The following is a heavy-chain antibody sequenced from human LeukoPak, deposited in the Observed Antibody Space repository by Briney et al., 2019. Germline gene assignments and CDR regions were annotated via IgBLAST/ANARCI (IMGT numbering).Heavy chain of an antibody. D-gene: IGHD3-9*01. CDR1: GGSISSGSYY. CDR3: ARERGDLSYYDILTGYFDY. CDR2: IYTSGST. V-gene: IGHV4-61*02. Sequence: SETLSLTCTVSGGSISSGSYYWSWIRQPAGKGLEWIGRIYTSGSTNYNPSLKSRVTISVDTSKNQFSLKLSSVTAADTAVYYCARERGDLSYYDILTGYFDYWGQGTLVTVSS. J-gene: IGHJ4*02.